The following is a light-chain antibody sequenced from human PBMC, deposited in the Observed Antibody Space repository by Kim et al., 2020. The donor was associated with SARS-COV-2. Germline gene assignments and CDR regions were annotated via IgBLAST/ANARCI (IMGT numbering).Light chain of an antibody. CDR2: YDD. V-gene: IGLV3-21*04. CDR3: QVWDSSSDHVV. Sequence: PGKTARITGGGNSRGRQSVHWYQQKPGKAPVLVIYYDDNRPSGIPERFSGSNSGNTATLTISRVEAGDEADYYCQVWDSSSDHVVFGGGTQLTVL. CDR1: SRGRQS. J-gene: IGLJ2*01.